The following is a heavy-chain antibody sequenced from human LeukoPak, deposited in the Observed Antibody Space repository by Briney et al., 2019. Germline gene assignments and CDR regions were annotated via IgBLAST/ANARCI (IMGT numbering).Heavy chain of an antibody. J-gene: IGHJ6*03. Sequence: SETLSLTCTVSGGSISSYYWSWIRQPAGKGLEWIGRIYTSGSTNYNPSLKSRVTMSVDTSKNQFSLKLSSVTAADTAVYYCARGGSGSPTSYYYYYYLDVWGKGTTVTVSS. CDR2: IYTSGST. V-gene: IGHV4-4*07. CDR3: ARGGSGSPTSYYYYYYLDV. CDR1: GGSISSYY. D-gene: IGHD1-26*01.